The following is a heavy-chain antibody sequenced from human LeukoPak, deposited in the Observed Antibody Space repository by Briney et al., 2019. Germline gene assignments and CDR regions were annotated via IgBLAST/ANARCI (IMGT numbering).Heavy chain of an antibody. Sequence: PGGSLRLSCAASGFTFSSYSMNWVRQAPGKGLEWVSSISSSSSYIYYADSVKGRFTISRDNSKNTLYLQMSSLRAEDTAVYYCAKDRHSSSPYYMDVWGKGTTVTVSS. CDR1: GFTFSSYS. V-gene: IGHV3-21*04. D-gene: IGHD6-13*01. CDR3: AKDRHSSSPYYMDV. J-gene: IGHJ6*03. CDR2: ISSSSSYI.